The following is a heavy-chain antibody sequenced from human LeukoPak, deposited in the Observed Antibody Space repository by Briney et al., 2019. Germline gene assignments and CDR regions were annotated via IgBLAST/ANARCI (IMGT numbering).Heavy chain of an antibody. CDR2: IYPRDGST. CDR3: AGESSSSWSAVDY. CDR1: GYTFTSNY. V-gene: IGHV1-46*01. D-gene: IGHD6-13*01. J-gene: IGHJ4*02. Sequence: ASVKVSCKASGYTFTSNYIHWVRQAPGQGLEWMGMIYPRDGSTSYAQKFQGRVTVTRDTSTSTVHMELSGLRSEDTAVYYCAGESSSSWSAVDYCGQGTLVTVSS.